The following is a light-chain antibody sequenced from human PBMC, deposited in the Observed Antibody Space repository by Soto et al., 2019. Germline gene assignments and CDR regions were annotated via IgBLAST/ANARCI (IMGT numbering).Light chain of an antibody. J-gene: IGLJ1*01. CDR3: AAWDDRVSGYV. CDR2: NNN. CDR1: SSNIGSSY. Sequence: QSVLTQPASVSGSPGQSITISCTGSSSNIGSSYVFWFQHLPGTAPKLLMYNNNQRPSGVPDRVSASKSGTSASLAISGLRSEDEADYYCAAWDDRVSGYVFGTGTKVTVL. V-gene: IGLV1-47*02.